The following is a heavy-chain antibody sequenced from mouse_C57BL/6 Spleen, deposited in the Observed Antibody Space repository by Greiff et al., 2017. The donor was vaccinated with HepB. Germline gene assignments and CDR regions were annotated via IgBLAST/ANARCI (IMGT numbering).Heavy chain of an antibody. Sequence: DVKLVESGGGLVQPGGSLKLSCAASGFTFSDYYMYWVRQTPEKRLEWVAYISNGGGSTYYPDTVKGRFTISRDNAKNTLYLQMSRLKSEDTAMYYCARLGDGYPYAMDYWGQGTSVTVSS. CDR3: ARLGDGYPYAMDY. CDR1: GFTFSDYY. CDR2: ISNGGGST. D-gene: IGHD2-3*01. J-gene: IGHJ4*01. V-gene: IGHV5-12*01.